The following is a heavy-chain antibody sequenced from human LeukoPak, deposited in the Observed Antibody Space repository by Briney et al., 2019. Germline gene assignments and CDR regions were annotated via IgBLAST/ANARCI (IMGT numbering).Heavy chain of an antibody. CDR2: INPNSGGT. J-gene: IGHJ4*02. Sequence: EASVKVSCKASGYTFTGYYMHWVRQAPGQGLEWMGWINPNSGGTNYAQKFQGRVTMTRDTSISTAYMELSRLRSDDTAVYYCAREGYYDSSGSFDYWGQGTLVTVSS. CDR1: GYTFTGYY. CDR3: AREGYYDSSGSFDY. D-gene: IGHD3-22*01. V-gene: IGHV1-2*02.